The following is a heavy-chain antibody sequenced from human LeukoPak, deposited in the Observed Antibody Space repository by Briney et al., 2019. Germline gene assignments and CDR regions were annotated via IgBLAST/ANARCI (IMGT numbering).Heavy chain of an antibody. CDR2: ISSSSSYI. J-gene: IGHJ4*02. Sequence: VGSLRLSCAASGFTFSDYYMSWIRQAPGKGLEWVSYISSSSSYIYYADSVKGRFTISRDNAKNSLYLQMNSLRAEDTAVYYCARDTMVRGVHFDYWGQGTLVTVSS. V-gene: IGHV3-11*06. CDR1: GFTFSDYY. CDR3: ARDTMVRGVHFDY. D-gene: IGHD3-10*01.